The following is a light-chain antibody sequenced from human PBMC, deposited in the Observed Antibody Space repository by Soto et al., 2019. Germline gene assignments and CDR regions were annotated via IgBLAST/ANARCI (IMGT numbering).Light chain of an antibody. CDR2: EVS. J-gene: IGLJ3*02. CDR3: CSYGGNSGV. V-gene: IGLV2-23*02. CDR1: SSDVGSYNF. Sequence: QSALTQPASVSGSPGQSIIISCTGTSSDVGSYNFVSWYQQHPGKAPKLMIYEVSKRPSGVSNRFSGSKSGNTASLTISGLQPEDEADYYCCSYGGNSGVFGGGTKLTVL.